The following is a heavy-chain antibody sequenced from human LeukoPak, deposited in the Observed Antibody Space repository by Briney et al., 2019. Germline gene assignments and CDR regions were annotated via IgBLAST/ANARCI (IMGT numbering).Heavy chain of an antibody. CDR3: ARSPTKYCSGGSCYGAFDY. Sequence: SGPTLVNPPQTLTLTCTFSGFSLSTRGMRVSWIRQPPGKALEWLARIDWDDDKFYSTSLKTRLTISKDTSKNQVVLTMTNMDPVDTATYYCARSPTKYCSGGSCYGAFDYWGQGTLVTVSS. D-gene: IGHD2-15*01. CDR1: GFSLSTRGMR. J-gene: IGHJ4*02. CDR2: IDWDDDK. V-gene: IGHV2-70*04.